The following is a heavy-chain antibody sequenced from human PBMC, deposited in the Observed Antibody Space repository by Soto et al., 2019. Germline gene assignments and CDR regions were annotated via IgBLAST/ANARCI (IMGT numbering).Heavy chain of an antibody. CDR2: ISGRGDST. CDR3: AKAITTYQRELYS. V-gene: IGHV3-23*01. D-gene: IGHD1-26*01. CDR1: GFTFSNYA. J-gene: IGHJ4*02. Sequence: GSLRLSCAASGFTFSNYAMSWVRQAPGKGLDWVSAISGRGDSTYHADSVKGRFTISRDNSKNTLYLQMHSLRAEDTAVYYCAKAITTYQRELYSWGQGTLVTVSS.